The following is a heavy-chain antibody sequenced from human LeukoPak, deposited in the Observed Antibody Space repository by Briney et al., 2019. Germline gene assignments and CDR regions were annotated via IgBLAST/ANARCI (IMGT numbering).Heavy chain of an antibody. J-gene: IGHJ6*03. CDR3: AREGIVVPAATLDYYYYYYMDV. CDR2: ISAYNSKT. V-gene: IGHV1-18*01. D-gene: IGHD2-2*01. Sequence: SSVKVSCKASGYTFTSYGISWVRQAPGQGLEWMGWISAYNSKTNYAQKLQGRVTMTTDSSTSTAYMELRSLRSDDTPVYYCAREGIVVPAATLDYYYYYYMDVWGKGTTVT. CDR1: GYTFTSYG.